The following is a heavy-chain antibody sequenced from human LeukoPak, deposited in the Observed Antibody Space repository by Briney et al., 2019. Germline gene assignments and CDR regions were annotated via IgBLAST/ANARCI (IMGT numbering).Heavy chain of an antibody. V-gene: IGHV3-30-3*01. CDR3: ARDRGSGWSFDY. CDR1: GFTFNSYA. Sequence: GRSLRLSCAASGFTFNSYAMHWVRQAPGKGLEWVAVISYDGSNKYYADSVKGRFTISRDNSKNTLYLQMNSLRAEDTAVYYCARDRGSGWSFDYWGQGTLVTVSS. J-gene: IGHJ4*02. CDR2: ISYDGSNK. D-gene: IGHD6-19*01.